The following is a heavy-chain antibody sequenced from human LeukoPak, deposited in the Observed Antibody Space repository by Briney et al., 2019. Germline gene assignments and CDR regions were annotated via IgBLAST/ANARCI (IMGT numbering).Heavy chain of an antibody. J-gene: IGHJ4*02. CDR2: FYSSGTN. CDR3: ARDVLRCFDC. Sequence: SETLSLTCAVSGGSMITYAWSWVRQSAGKGLEWIGRFYSSGTNYYNPSRKSRLSMSLDTVKKKVSMERGSVTAAHRAVYYCARDVLRCFDCWREAIQLAVSS. V-gene: IGHV4-4*07. CDR1: GGSMITYA. D-gene: IGHD4-17*01.